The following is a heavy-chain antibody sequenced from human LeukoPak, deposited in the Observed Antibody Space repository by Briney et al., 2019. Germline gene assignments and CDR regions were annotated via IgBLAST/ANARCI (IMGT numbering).Heavy chain of an antibody. CDR2: INPTSTSI. Sequence: GGSLRLSCAASGFTFSDFSINWVRQAPGKGLEWVSSINPTSTSIYYADSVKGRFTISRDNSKNTLYLQMNSLRAEDTAVYYCAREYQVVVITTSDAFDIWGQGTMVTVSS. V-gene: IGHV3-21*01. D-gene: IGHD3-22*01. CDR3: AREYQVVVITTSDAFDI. J-gene: IGHJ3*02. CDR1: GFTFSDFS.